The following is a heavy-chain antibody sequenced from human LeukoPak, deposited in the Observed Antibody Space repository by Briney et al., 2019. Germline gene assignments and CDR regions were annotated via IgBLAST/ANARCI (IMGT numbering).Heavy chain of an antibody. J-gene: IGHJ5*02. Sequence: PGGSLRLSCAASGFTFSSYGMSWVRQAPGKGLEWVSAISGSGGSTYYADSVKGRFTISRDNSKNTLYLQMNSLRAEDTAVYYCAKDAIHRYYHNWFDPWGQGTLVTVSS. CDR3: AKDAIHRYYHNWFDP. CDR2: ISGSGGST. D-gene: IGHD3-9*01. V-gene: IGHV3-23*01. CDR1: GFTFSSYG.